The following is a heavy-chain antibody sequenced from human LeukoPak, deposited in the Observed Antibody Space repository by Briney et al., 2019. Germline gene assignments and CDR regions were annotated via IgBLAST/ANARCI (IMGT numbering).Heavy chain of an antibody. Sequence: GRSLRLSCAASGFTFSSYAMHWVRQAPGKGLEWVAVISYDGSNKYYADPVKGRFTISRDNSKNTLYLQMNSLRAEDTAVYYCARDQGYDSSGYYPGWFDPWGQGTLVTVSS. V-gene: IGHV3-30-3*01. J-gene: IGHJ5*02. CDR1: GFTFSSYA. CDR3: ARDQGYDSSGYYPGWFDP. CDR2: ISYDGSNK. D-gene: IGHD3-22*01.